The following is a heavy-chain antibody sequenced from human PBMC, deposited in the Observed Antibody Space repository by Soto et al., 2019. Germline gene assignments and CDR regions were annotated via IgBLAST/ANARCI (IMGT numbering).Heavy chain of an antibody. V-gene: IGHV1-69*08. J-gene: IGHJ4*02. CDR3: ARETERELPSTDY. CDR2: LIPLLGIA. D-gene: IGHD1-26*01. Sequence: QVPLVQSGAEVKKPWSSVKVSCKASGGTFSSYTISWVRHAPGQGLEWMGRLIPLLGIANYAQKVQGSVTITAENSTSAAYRELGSLRSEDTAVYYCARETERELPSTDYWGQGSLVTVSS. CDR1: GGTFSSYT.